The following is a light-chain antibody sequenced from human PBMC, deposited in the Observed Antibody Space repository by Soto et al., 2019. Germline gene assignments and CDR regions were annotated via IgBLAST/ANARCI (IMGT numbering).Light chain of an antibody. CDR2: DAS. V-gene: IGKV1-5*01. CDR1: QSIRSL. J-gene: IGKJ5*01. CDR3: QQYQTYST. Sequence: DIQMTPSPSTLSASVVDTVTVTCRASQSIRSLLAWYQQKPGKAPKVLIYDASSLGSGVPSRFSGSGSGTEFTLTISSLQPDDFATYFCQQYQTYSTFGQGTRLEIK.